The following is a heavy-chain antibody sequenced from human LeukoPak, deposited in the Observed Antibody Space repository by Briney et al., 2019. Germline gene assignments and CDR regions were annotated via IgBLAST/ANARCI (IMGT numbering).Heavy chain of an antibody. CDR2: ISSSSTTI. CDR1: GFTFSSYS. V-gene: IGHV3-48*01. J-gene: IGHJ3*01. CDR3: ARDHHRRLYDSQARDTFDF. Sequence: GGSLRLSCAASGFTFSSYSMNWVRQAPGKGLEWVSYISSSSTTIYYADSVKGRFTISRDNAKNSLYLQMNSLRAEDTVVYYCARDHHRRLYDSQARDTFDFWGQGTMVTVSS. D-gene: IGHD3-22*01.